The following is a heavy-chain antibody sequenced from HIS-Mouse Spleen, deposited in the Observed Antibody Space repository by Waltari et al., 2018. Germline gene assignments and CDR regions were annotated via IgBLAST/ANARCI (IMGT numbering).Heavy chain of an antibody. CDR1: GGSITSSSYY. Sequence: QLQLQESGPGLVKPSETLSLTCTVSGGSITSSSYYWAGLRQPPGKGLEWIGSIYYSGSTYHNPSLKSRVTISVDTSKNQFSLKLSSVTAAETAVYYCAREIPYSSSWYDWYFDLWGRGTLVTVSS. V-gene: IGHV4-39*07. J-gene: IGHJ2*01. CDR2: IYYSGST. CDR3: AREIPYSSSWYDWYFDL. D-gene: IGHD6-13*01.